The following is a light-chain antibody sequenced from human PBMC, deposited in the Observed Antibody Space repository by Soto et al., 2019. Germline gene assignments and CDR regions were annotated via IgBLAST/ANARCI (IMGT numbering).Light chain of an antibody. CDR3: TSFRSGSTDV. Sequence: QSVLTQPASVSGSLGQSITISCTGTNSDIGAYNYVAWYQQEPGKAPKPIIYEVTKRPSGISGRFSGSKSGNTASLTISGLQADDETDYYCTSFRSGSTDVFGTGTKLTVL. J-gene: IGLJ1*01. V-gene: IGLV2-14*01. CDR2: EVT. CDR1: NSDIGAYNY.